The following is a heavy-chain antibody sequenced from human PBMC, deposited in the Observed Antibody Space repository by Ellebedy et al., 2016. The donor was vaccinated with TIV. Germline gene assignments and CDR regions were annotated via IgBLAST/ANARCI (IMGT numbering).Heavy chain of an antibody. D-gene: IGHD6-13*01. CDR2: IYYSGST. CDR1: GDSISSYY. J-gene: IGHJ4*02. CDR3: ARGIVAAQD. Sequence: MPGGSLRLSCTVSGDSISSYYWSWIRQPPWKGLEWFGYIYYSGSTNYKPSLKSRVTMSVDRSKNQFSLKLSSVTAADTAVYYCARGIVAAQDWGQGTLVTVSS. V-gene: IGHV4-59*12.